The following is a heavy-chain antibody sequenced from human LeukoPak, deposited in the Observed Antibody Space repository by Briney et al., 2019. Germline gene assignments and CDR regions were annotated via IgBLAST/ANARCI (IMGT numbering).Heavy chain of an antibody. J-gene: IGHJ4*02. D-gene: IGHD3-22*01. Sequence: PGGSLRLSCAAFGFTFSDYYMSWIRQAPGKGLEWVSYISSSGSTIYYADSVKGRFTISRDNAKNSLYLQMNSLRAEDTAVYYCARDPYYYDSSGLDYWGQGTLVTVSS. CDR1: GFTFSDYY. V-gene: IGHV3-11*01. CDR3: ARDPYYYDSSGLDY. CDR2: ISSSGSTI.